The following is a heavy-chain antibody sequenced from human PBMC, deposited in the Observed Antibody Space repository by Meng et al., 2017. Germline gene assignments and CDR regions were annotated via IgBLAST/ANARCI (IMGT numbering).Heavy chain of an antibody. J-gene: IGHJ4*02. CDR3: ARDGVGATEGYFDY. CDR2: IIPIFGTA. CDR1: GGTFSSNA. Sequence: QVQRVESGAEGKNPGSPVKVSCKASGGTFSSNAISWVRQAPGQGLEWMGGIIPIFGTANYAQKFQGRVTITADKSTSTAYMELSSLRSEDTAVYYCARDGVGATEGYFDYWGQGTLVTVSS. V-gene: IGHV1-69*06. D-gene: IGHD1-26*01.